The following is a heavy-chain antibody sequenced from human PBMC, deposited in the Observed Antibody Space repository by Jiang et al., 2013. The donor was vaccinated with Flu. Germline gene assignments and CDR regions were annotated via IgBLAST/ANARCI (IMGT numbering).Heavy chain of an antibody. D-gene: IGHD1-7*01. Sequence: GAEVKKPGASVKVSCKASGYTFTGYYMHWVRQAPGQGLEWMGWINPNSGGTNYAQKFQGRVTMTRDTSISTAYMELSRLRSDDTAVYYCAETTPDTVLGSFDYWGQGTLVTVSS. CDR2: INPNSGGT. V-gene: IGHV1-2*02. CDR3: AETTPDTVLGSFDY. J-gene: IGHJ4*02. CDR1: GYTFTGYY.